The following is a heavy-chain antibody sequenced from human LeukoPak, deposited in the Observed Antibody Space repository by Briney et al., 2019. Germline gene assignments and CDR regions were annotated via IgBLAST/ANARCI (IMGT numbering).Heavy chain of an antibody. V-gene: IGHV3-23*01. Sequence: PGGSLRLSCEASGFTFSSYAMSWVRQAPGKGLEWVSGIIDSGDITYYANSVKGRLTISRDNSKNTLYLQMSSLRAEDTAVYYCAKLGGQEVYNYYVVVWGKGTTVAVSS. CDR2: IIDSGDIT. J-gene: IGHJ6*03. D-gene: IGHD3-16*01. CDR1: GFTFSSYA. CDR3: AKLGGQEVYNYYVVV.